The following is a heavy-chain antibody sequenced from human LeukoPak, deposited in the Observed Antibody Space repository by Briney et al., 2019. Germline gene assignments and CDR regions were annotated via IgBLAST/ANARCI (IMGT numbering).Heavy chain of an antibody. J-gene: IGHJ3*02. Sequence: SETLSLTCTVSGYSISSGYYWGWIRPPPGKGLEWIESIYHSGSTYYNPSLKSRVTISVDTSKNQFSLKLSSVTAADTAVYYCARGGQYYYDTPDAFDIWGQGTMVTVSS. V-gene: IGHV4-38-2*02. CDR2: IYHSGST. CDR1: GYSISSGYY. D-gene: IGHD3-22*01. CDR3: ARGGQYYYDTPDAFDI.